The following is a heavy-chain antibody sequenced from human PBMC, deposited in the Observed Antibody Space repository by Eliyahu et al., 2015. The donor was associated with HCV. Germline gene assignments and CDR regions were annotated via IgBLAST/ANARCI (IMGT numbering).Heavy chain of an antibody. Sequence: EVQLVGSGGGLVQPGGSLRLSCAASGFTFSDHYMDWVRQAPGKGLEWVGRTRNKANSYTTEYAASVKGRFTISRDDSKDSLYLQMNSLKTEDTAVYYCASLTMSVVVIPWGQGTLVTVSS. CDR2: TRNKANSYTT. CDR1: GFTFSDHY. CDR3: ASLTMSVVVIP. J-gene: IGHJ5*02. D-gene: IGHD3-22*01. V-gene: IGHV3-72*01.